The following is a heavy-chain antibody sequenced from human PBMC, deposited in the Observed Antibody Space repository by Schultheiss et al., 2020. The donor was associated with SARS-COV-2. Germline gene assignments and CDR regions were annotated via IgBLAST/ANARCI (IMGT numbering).Heavy chain of an antibody. CDR1: GGSISSSN. CDR3: AKDPYYDILTGYSY. CDR2: VSGSGDSR. J-gene: IGHJ4*02. Sequence: GGSLRLSCAVSGGSISSSNWWSWVRQPPGKGLEWVSTVSGSGDSRYYADSVKGQFTISRDYSKNTLYLQLNSLRVEDTAVYYCAKDPYYDILTGYSYWGQGTLVAVSS. V-gene: IGHV3-23*01. D-gene: IGHD3-9*01.